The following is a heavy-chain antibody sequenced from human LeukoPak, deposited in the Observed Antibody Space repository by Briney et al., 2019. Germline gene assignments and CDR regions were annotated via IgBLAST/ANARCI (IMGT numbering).Heavy chain of an antibody. CDR1: GFTVSSNY. CDR3: ASRARKWEPDDAFDI. J-gene: IGHJ3*02. Sequence: TGGSLRLSCAASGFTVSSNYMSWVRQAPGKGLEWVSVIYSGGSTYYADSVKGRFTISRDNSKNTLYLQMNSLRAEDTAVYYCASRARKWEPDDAFDIWGQGTMVTVSS. V-gene: IGHV3-53*01. D-gene: IGHD1-26*01. CDR2: IYSGGST.